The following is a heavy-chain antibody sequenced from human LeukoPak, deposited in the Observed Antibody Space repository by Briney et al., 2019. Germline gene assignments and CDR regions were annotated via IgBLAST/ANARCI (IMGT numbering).Heavy chain of an antibody. CDR3: AKGSGYSKSYFDY. CDR2: ISGSGGST. D-gene: IGHD6-13*01. Sequence: GGSLRLSCVASGFTFSSYGMSWVRQAPGKGLEWVSAISGSGGSTYYADSVKGRFTISRDNSKNTLYLQMNSLRAEDTAVYYCAKGSGYSKSYFDYWGQGTLVTVSS. V-gene: IGHV3-23*01. CDR1: GFTFSSYG. J-gene: IGHJ4*02.